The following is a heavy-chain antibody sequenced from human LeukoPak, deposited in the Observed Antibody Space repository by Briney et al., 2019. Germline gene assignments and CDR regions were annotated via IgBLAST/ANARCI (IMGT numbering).Heavy chain of an antibody. D-gene: IGHD2-15*01. CDR1: GGSISSGSYY. Sequence: PSETLSLTCTVSGGSISSGSYYWSWIRQPAGKGLEWIGRIYTSGSTNYNPSLKSRVTMSVDTSKNQFSLKLSSVTAADTAVYYCARDLRHCSGGSCPNDAFDIWGQGTMVTVSS. CDR2: IYTSGST. V-gene: IGHV4-61*02. J-gene: IGHJ3*02. CDR3: ARDLRHCSGGSCPNDAFDI.